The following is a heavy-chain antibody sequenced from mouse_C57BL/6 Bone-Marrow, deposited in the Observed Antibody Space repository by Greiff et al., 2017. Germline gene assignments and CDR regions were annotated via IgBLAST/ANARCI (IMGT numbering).Heavy chain of an antibody. V-gene: IGHV5-17*01. J-gene: IGHJ4*01. Sequence: VQLKESGGGLVKPGGSLKLSCAASGFTFSDYGMHWVRQAPEKGLEWVAYISSGSSTIYYADTVKGRFTISRDNAKNTLFLQMTSLRSEDTAMYYCARPLYYSNYHYAMDYWGQGTSVTVSS. D-gene: IGHD2-5*01. CDR3: ARPLYYSNYHYAMDY. CDR2: ISSGSSTI. CDR1: GFTFSDYG.